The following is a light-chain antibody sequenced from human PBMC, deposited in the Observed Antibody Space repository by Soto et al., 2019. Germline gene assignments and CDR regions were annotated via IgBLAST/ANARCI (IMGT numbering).Light chain of an antibody. J-gene: IGKJ4*01. V-gene: IGKV3-20*01. CDR3: HQYDSSPLT. CDR2: GAS. CDR1: QSVSSSY. Sequence: EIVLTQSPGTLSLSPGERATLSCRASQSVSSSYLAWYQQKPGQAPSLLTYGASSRATGIPDRFSGSGSGTDFTLTISRLEPEDFAVYYCHQYDSSPLTFGGGTKVEIK.